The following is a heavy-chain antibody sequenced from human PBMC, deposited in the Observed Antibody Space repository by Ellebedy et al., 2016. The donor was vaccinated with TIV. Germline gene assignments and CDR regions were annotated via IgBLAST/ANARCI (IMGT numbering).Heavy chain of an antibody. V-gene: IGHV3-7*03. CDR3: AKAQYGSGSYHAIQH. Sequence: GESLKISCAASGFTFSNYWMSWVRQAPGKGLEWVGNIKQDGSEKNFVDSVKGRFTISRDNAKNSLYLQMNSLRAEDTALYYCAKAQYGSGSYHAIQHWGQGTLVTVSS. CDR2: IKQDGSEK. J-gene: IGHJ1*01. D-gene: IGHD3-10*01. CDR1: GFTFSNYW.